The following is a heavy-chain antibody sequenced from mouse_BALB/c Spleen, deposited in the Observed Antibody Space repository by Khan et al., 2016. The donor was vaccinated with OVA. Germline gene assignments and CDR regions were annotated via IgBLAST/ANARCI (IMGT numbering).Heavy chain of an antibody. Sequence: QVQLKESGPGLVAPSQSLSITCTVSGFSLSRYNIHWVRQPPGKGLEWLGMIWGGGGTDYNSTLKSRLSISKDNSKSQVFLKMNSLQTDDSAMYDRARAYYRYDGYYAMDYWGQGTSVTVPS. CDR2: IWGGGGT. J-gene: IGHJ4*01. V-gene: IGHV2-6-4*01. CDR3: ARAYYRYDGYYAMDY. CDR1: GFSLSRYN. D-gene: IGHD2-14*01.